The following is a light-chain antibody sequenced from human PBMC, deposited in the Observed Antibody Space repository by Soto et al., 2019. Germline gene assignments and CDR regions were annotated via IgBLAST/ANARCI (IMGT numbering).Light chain of an antibody. J-gene: IGLJ1*01. Sequence: GLPKPASAFGSPGQRVTNSCSGSSSNIGSNYVYWYQQLPGTAPKLLIYRNNQRPSGVPDRFSGSESGTSASLAISGLRSEDEGDYYCAAWDNSPGGHYVYGPAIKVTL. CDR1: SSNIGSNY. V-gene: IGLV1-47*01. CDR2: RNN. CDR3: AAWDNSPGGHYV.